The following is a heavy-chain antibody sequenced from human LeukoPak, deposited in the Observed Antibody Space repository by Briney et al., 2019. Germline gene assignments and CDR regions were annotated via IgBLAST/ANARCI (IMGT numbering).Heavy chain of an antibody. CDR3: AKSDYDFWSGYPFVY. CDR2: ISGSGGST. D-gene: IGHD3-3*01. V-gene: IGHV3-23*01. Sequence: GSLRLSCAASGFTFSSYAMSWVRQAPGKGLEWVSAISGSGGSTYYADSVKGRFTISRDNSKNTLYLQMNSLRAEDTVVYYCAKSDYDFWSGYPFVYWGQGTLVTVSS. CDR1: GFTFSSYA. J-gene: IGHJ4*02.